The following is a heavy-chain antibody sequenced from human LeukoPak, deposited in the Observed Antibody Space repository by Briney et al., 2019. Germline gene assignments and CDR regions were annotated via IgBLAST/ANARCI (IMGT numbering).Heavy chain of an antibody. CDR3: ARAPATNEWRCMDY. CDR1: GFTFSNYW. V-gene: IGHV3-7*01. Sequence: GGSLRLSCAASGFTFSNYWMGWVHQAPGKGLEWVANIKQDGSEKRYVDPMKGRFTISRDNAKNSLYLQMNSLRAEDTAVYYCARAPATNEWRCMDYWGQGTLVTVSS. J-gene: IGHJ4*02. CDR2: IKQDGSEK. D-gene: IGHD2-8*02.